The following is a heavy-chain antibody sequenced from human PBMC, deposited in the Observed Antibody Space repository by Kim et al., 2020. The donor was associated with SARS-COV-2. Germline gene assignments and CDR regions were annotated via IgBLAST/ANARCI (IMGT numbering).Heavy chain of an antibody. Sequence: ASVKVSCKASGYTFTGYYMHWVRQAPGQGLEWMGRINPNSGGTNYAQKFQGRVTMTRDTSISTAYMELSRLRSDDTAVYYCARDPGEAPFYYYYGMDVWGQGTTVTVS. J-gene: IGHJ6*02. CDR2: INPNSGGT. CDR1: GYTFTGYY. V-gene: IGHV1-2*06. D-gene: IGHD3-16*01. CDR3: ARDPGEAPFYYYYGMDV.